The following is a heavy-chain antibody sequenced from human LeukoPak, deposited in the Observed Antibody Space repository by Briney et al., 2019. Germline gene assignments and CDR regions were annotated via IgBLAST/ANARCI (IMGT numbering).Heavy chain of an antibody. V-gene: IGHV3-74*01. CDR3: ATDLG. D-gene: IGHD4-17*01. J-gene: IGHJ4*02. CDR2: VDHGGSGT. Sequence: GGSLRLSCAASGFTFTDYWMHWVRQAPGKGLVWVSRVDHGGSGTAYADSVTGRFTISRDNAKNTVYLQMNSLRADDTAVYYCATDLGWGQGTLVTVSS. CDR1: GFTFTDYW.